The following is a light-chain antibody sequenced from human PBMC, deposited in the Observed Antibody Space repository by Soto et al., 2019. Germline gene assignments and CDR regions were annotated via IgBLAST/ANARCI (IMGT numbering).Light chain of an antibody. J-gene: IGLJ1*01. CDR2: DND. CDR1: SSNIGNNY. Sequence: QSVLTQPPSVSAAPGQKVTISCSGSSSNIGNNYVSWYQHLPGAAPKLIIYDNDKRSSGIPDRFSGSKSGTSATLDITGLQTEDEADYYCGTWASTLSGVFGTGTKLTVL. V-gene: IGLV1-51*01. CDR3: GTWASTLSGV.